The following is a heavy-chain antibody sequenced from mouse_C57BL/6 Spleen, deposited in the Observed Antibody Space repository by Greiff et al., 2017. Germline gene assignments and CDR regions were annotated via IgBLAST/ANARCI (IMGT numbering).Heavy chain of an antibody. CDR1: GYTFTSYW. D-gene: IGHD2-2*01. V-gene: IGHV1-50*01. Sequence: QVQLQQSGAELVKPGASVKLSCKASGYTFTSYWMQWVKQRPGQGLEWIGEIDPSDSYTNYNQKFKGKATLTVDTSSSTAYMQLSSLTSEDSAVYYCARPGYAFDYWGQGTTLTVSS. CDR3: ARPGYAFDY. J-gene: IGHJ2*01. CDR2: IDPSDSYT.